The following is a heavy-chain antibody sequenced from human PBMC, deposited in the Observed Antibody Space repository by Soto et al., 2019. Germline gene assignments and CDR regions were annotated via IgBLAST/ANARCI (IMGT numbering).Heavy chain of an antibody. Sequence: SETLSLTCTVSGGSISSSSYYWGWIRQPPGKGLEWIGSIYYSGSTYYNPSLKSRVTISVDTSKNQFSLKLSSVTAADTAVYYCARSPGMTTVTGYYMDVWGKGTTVTVSS. J-gene: IGHJ6*03. CDR3: ARSPGMTTVTGYYMDV. V-gene: IGHV4-39*01. CDR2: IYYSGST. CDR1: GGSISSSSYY. D-gene: IGHD4-4*01.